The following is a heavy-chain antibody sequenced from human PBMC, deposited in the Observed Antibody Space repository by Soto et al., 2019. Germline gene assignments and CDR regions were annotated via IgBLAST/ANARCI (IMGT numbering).Heavy chain of an antibody. CDR3: ARGRIIVAGGFDP. J-gene: IGHJ5*02. D-gene: IGHD6-19*01. CDR2: MNPSTGNT. V-gene: IGHV1-8*01. Sequence: QVQLVQSGAEVKKPGASVKVSCKASGYTFTSYDIIWVRQANGQGLEWMGWMNPSTGNTDSAEKFQGRLTMTRNTSISTVYMELSSLSFEDTAMYYCARGRIIVAGGFDPWGQGTLVTVSS. CDR1: GYTFTSYD.